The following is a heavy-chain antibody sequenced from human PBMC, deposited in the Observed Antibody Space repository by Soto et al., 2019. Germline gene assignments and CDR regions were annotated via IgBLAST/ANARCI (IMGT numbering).Heavy chain of an antibody. CDR2: ISAYNGNT. CDR3: ARELFIWGDYGLMVGAFDI. CDR1: GYTFTSYG. J-gene: IGHJ3*02. Sequence: ASVKVSCKASGYTFTSYGISWVRQAPGQGLEWMGWISAYNGNTNYAQKLQGRVTMTTDTSTSTAYTELRSLRSDDTAVYYCARELFIWGDYGLMVGAFDIWGQGTMVTVSS. D-gene: IGHD4-17*01. V-gene: IGHV1-18*01.